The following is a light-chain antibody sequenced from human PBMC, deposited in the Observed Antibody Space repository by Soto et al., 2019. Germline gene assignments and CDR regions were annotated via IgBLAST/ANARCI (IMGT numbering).Light chain of an antibody. V-gene: IGKV1-8*01. CDR3: KQSYSIPWT. CDR2: AAP. CDR1: QGISSY. J-gene: IGKJ1*01. Sequence: AIRMTQSPSSLSASTGDRVTITCRASQGISSYLAWYQQKPGKAHKLLIHAAPSLQSGVQSRFSGSGSGTDFTLTIRSLQPEDFATYYCKQSYSIPWTFGQGTKVDIK.